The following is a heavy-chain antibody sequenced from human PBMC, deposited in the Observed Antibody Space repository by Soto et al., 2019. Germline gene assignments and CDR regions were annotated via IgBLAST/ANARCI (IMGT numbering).Heavy chain of an antibody. D-gene: IGHD1-26*01. CDR2: IFYNVNN. CDR3: ASLRGWETNYLFDY. V-gene: IGHV4-30-4*01. Sequence: QVQLQESGPGLVKPSQTLSLTCTVSGGSISNYDYYWSWVRQQPGKGLEWIGHIFYNVNNYYSPSVKTRATISVDTSKNQLSLKLTSVTAADTAVYYCASLRGWETNYLFDYWGQGTLVSVSS. CDR1: GGSISNYDYY. J-gene: IGHJ4*02.